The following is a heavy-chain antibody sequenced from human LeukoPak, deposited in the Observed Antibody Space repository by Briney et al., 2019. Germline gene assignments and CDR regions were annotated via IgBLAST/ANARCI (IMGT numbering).Heavy chain of an antibody. CDR3: ASDSGGYDF. CDR1: GYSISSGSY. CDR2: IYHSGST. Sequence: PSETLSLTCAGSGYSISSGSYWGWIRQPPGKGLEWIGNIYHSGSTFYNPSLKSRVTVSVDTSKNQFSLKLSSVTAADTAIYYCASDSGGYDFWGQGTLVTVSS. D-gene: IGHD1-26*01. V-gene: IGHV4-38-2*01. J-gene: IGHJ4*02.